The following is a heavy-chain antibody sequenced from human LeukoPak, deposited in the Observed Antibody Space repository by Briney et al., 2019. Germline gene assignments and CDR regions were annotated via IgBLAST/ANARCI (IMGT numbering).Heavy chain of an antibody. Sequence: SETLSLTCTVSGGSISSYYWSWIRQPPGKRLEWIGYIYYSGSTNYNPSLKSRVTISVDTSKNQFSLKLSSVTAADTAVYYCARDSSSWYGDYYYYMDVWGKGTTVTVSS. CDR3: ARDSSSWYGDYYYYMDV. CDR2: IYYSGST. D-gene: IGHD6-13*01. J-gene: IGHJ6*03. CDR1: GGSISSYY. V-gene: IGHV4-59*01.